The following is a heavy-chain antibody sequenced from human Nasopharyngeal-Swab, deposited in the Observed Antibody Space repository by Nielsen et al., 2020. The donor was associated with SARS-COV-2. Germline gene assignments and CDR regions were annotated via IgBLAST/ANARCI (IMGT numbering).Heavy chain of an antibody. Sequence: SETLSLTCTVSGGSISSYYWSWIRQPPGKGLEWIGYINYSGRTNYNPSLKSPVTITVDTSKNQFSLKLSSVTAADTAVYYCAGYVPMVTARGDAFDIWGQGTMVTVSS. CDR3: AGYVPMVTARGDAFDI. V-gene: IGHV4-59*08. CDR2: INYSGRT. CDR1: GGSISSYY. J-gene: IGHJ3*02. D-gene: IGHD2-21*02.